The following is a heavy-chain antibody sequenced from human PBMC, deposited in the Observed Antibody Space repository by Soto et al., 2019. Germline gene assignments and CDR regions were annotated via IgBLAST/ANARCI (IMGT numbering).Heavy chain of an antibody. V-gene: IGHV1-3*01. CDR2: INARNGNT. D-gene: IGHD6-19*01. J-gene: IGHJ4*02. Sequence: GASVKVSCKASGYTFTNYAIHWVRQAPGQRLEWMGWINARNGNTKYSQKFQGRVTLTRDRSASTAYMELSSLGSEDTAVYYCAREGLIAVAIYFDYWGQGTLVTVSS. CDR1: GYTFTNYA. CDR3: AREGLIAVAIYFDY.